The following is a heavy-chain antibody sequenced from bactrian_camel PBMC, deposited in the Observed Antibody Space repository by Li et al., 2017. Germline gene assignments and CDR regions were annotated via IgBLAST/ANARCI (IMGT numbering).Heavy chain of an antibody. CDR3: AADYDRATIATMWWDREYEYTY. CDR2: IDSDGST. Sequence: HVQLVESGGGSVQAGGSLRLSCAASGYTYSSYCMAWFRQAPGKKREGVAAIDSDGSTSYAYSVKDRFTISKDNAKNTLYLQMNSLKPEDTAMYYCAADYDRATIATMWWDREYEYTYWGQGTQVTVS. J-gene: IGHJ4*01. D-gene: IGHD4*01. V-gene: IGHV3S26*01. CDR1: GYTYSSYC.